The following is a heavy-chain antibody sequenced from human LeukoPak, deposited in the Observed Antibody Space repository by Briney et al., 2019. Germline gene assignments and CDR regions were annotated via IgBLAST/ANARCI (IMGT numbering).Heavy chain of an antibody. CDR1: GFPFTNYA. Sequence: GGSLRLSCAVSGFPFTNYAMTWVRQAPGKGLEWVSTVNSNDRPYYADSVKGRFTISRDNSKNTLYLQMNTLRVEDTALYYCAKARAAVVEAAINYWGQGILVTVSP. J-gene: IGHJ4*02. D-gene: IGHD2-15*01. CDR3: AKARAAVVEAAINY. CDR2: VNSNDRP. V-gene: IGHV3-23*01.